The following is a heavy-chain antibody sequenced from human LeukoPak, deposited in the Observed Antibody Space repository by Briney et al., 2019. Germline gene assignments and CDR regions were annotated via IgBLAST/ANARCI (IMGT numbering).Heavy chain of an antibody. J-gene: IGHJ4*02. CDR2: IRYDGSNK. CDR3: ARGDGYNGLDFDY. CDR1: GFTFSSYG. V-gene: IGHV3-30*02. D-gene: IGHD5-24*01. Sequence: GGSLRLSCAASGFTFSSYGMHWVRQAPGKGLEPVAFIRYDGSNKYYADSVKGRFTISRDNAKNSLYLQMNSLRAEDTAVYYCARGDGYNGLDFDYWGQGTLVTVSS.